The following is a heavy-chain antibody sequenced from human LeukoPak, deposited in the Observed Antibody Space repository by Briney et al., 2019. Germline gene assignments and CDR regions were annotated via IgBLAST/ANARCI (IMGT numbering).Heavy chain of an antibody. V-gene: IGHV1-18*01. Sequence: ASVKLSCKTFGHSFTHHGFSWVRQAPGQGLEWMGWISGYNGDTHYAQSFQGRVTLTSDTSTSTVYMELRSLRSDDTAVYYCARDPTNTSGRYAYFDYWGQGALVTVSS. CDR2: ISGYNGDT. D-gene: IGHD6-19*01. CDR1: GHSFTHHG. CDR3: ARDPTNTSGRYAYFDY. J-gene: IGHJ4*02.